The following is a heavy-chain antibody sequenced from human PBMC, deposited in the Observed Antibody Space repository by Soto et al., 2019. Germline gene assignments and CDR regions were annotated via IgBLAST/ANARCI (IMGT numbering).Heavy chain of an antibody. CDR2: ITPYNGKT. CDR1: GYTFITYG. V-gene: IGHV1-18*01. Sequence: QVHLVQSGAEVKKPGASVKVAGEASGYTFITYGISWVRQAPGQGLEWMGWITPYNGKTNYAQKVQDRVTMTTDTSTGTAYLELRSLRSDDSAVYYCARDTGHYFDHWGQGTLVTVSS. J-gene: IGHJ4*02. D-gene: IGHD4-17*01. CDR3: ARDTGHYFDH.